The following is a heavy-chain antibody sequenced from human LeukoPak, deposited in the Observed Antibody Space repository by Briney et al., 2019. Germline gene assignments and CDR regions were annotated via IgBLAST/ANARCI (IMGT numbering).Heavy chain of an antibody. CDR1: GFTFSDYY. J-gene: IGHJ5*02. V-gene: IGHV3-11*01. CDR3: ARDGPANNLYYDYVWGSYRPPPQDNWFDP. D-gene: IGHD3-16*02. CDR2: ISSSGSTI. Sequence: GGSLRLSCAASGFTFSDYYMSWIRQAPGKGLEWVSYISSSGSTIYYADSVKGRFTISRDNAKNSLYLQMNSLRAEDTAVYYCARDGPANNLYYDYVWGSYRPPPQDNWFDPWGQGTLVTVSS.